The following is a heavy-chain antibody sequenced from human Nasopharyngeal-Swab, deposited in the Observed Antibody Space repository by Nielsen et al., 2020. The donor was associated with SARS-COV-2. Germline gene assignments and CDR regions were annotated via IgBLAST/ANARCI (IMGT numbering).Heavy chain of an antibody. CDR2: IIPILGMA. CDR3: ASSYDSSGYLQPYYYYGMDV. J-gene: IGHJ6*02. D-gene: IGHD3-22*01. Sequence: SVKVSCKASGGTFSSYAISWVRQAPGQGLEWMGRIIPILGMANYAQKFQGRVTITADKSTSTAYMELSSLRSEDTAVYYCASSYDSSGYLQPYYYYGMDVWGQGTTVTVSS. V-gene: IGHV1-69*04. CDR1: GGTFSSYA.